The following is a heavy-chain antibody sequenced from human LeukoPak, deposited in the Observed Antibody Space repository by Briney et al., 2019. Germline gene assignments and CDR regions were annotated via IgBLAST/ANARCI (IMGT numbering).Heavy chain of an antibody. D-gene: IGHD4-17*01. CDR3: ARDGDPALGYFDL. V-gene: IGHV1-8*01. Sequence: ASVKVSCKASGYIFTRYDINWVRQAAGQRPEWLGWMNPNGGDTGYAQKFQGRVTMTRDTSRSTAYMELSSLTSDDTAVYYCARDGDPALGYFDLWGRGTLVTVSS. CDR2: MNPNGGDT. CDR1: GYIFTRYD. J-gene: IGHJ2*01.